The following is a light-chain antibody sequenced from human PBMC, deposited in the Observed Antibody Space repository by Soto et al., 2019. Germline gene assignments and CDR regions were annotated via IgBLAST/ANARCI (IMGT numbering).Light chain of an antibody. J-gene: IGLJ3*02. CDR1: SSNIGAGYD. V-gene: IGLV1-40*01. Sequence: QSVLTQSPSVSGAPGQGVTITCAGTSSNIGAGYDVHWYQQVPGTAPKLLIYTNSNRPSGVPDRFSGSKSGTSASLAITGLQAVDEADYYCQSYDSSLSALVFGGGTKLTVL. CDR3: QSYDSSLSALV. CDR2: TNS.